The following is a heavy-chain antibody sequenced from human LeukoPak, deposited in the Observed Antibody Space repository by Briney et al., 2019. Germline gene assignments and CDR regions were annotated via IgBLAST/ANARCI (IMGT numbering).Heavy chain of an antibody. J-gene: IGHJ4*02. D-gene: IGHD5-12*01. Sequence: SETLSLTCNVSGVSINGYYWNWIRQPAGKGLEWIGYIFHTGNTYYSPSLKSRVTIAIDMSKNQFSLKLSSVTAADTAVYYCARGYSDYPYYFDNWGQGTLVTVSS. CDR3: ARGYSDYPYYFDN. CDR1: GVSINGYY. V-gene: IGHV4-59*04. CDR2: IFHTGNT.